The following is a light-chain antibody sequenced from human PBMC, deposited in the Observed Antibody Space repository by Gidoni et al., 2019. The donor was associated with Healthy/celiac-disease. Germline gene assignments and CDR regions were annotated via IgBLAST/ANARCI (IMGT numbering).Light chain of an antibody. CDR1: QSISSW. J-gene: IGKJ3*01. CDR3: QQYNSYSPLT. V-gene: IGKV1-5*03. Sequence: DVQMTQSPSTLSASVGDRVTITCRASQSISSWLAWYQQKPGKAPKLLIYKASSLKSGVPSRFSGSGSGTEFTLTISSLQPDDFATYYCQQYNSYSPLTFGPGTKVDIK. CDR2: KAS.